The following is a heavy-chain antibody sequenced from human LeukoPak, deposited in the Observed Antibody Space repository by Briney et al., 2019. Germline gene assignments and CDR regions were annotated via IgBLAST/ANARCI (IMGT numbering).Heavy chain of an antibody. CDR2: IYTSGST. CDR3: ARDAGSGSYLRWVPTNWFDP. V-gene: IGHV4-4*07. CDR1: GGSISSYY. D-gene: IGHD1-26*01. J-gene: IGHJ5*02. Sequence: SETLSLTCTVSGGSISSYYWSWIRQPAGKGLEWIGRIYTSGSTNYNPSLKSRVTMSVDTSKNQFSLKLSSVTAADTAVYYCARDAGSGSYLRWVPTNWFDPWGQGTLVTVSS.